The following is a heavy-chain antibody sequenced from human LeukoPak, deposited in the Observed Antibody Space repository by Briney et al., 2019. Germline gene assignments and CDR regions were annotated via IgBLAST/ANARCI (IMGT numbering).Heavy chain of an antibody. J-gene: IGHJ4*02. D-gene: IGHD3-3*01. V-gene: IGHV1-2*02. CDR3: ARDQTGYDFWSGYYKYYFDY. CDR2: INPNSGGT. CDR1: GYTFTGYY. Sequence: ASVKVSCKASGYTFTGYYMHWVRQAPGQGLEWMGWINPNSGGTNYAQKFQGRVTMTRDTSISTAYMELSRLRSDDTAVYYCARDQTGYDFWSGYYKYYFDYWAQGTLVTVSS.